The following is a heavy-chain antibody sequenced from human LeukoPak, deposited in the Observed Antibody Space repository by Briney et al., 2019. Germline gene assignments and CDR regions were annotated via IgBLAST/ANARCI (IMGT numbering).Heavy chain of an antibody. J-gene: IGHJ4*02. CDR3: AKDFWSGYYPNY. CDR1: GFTFSSYS. Sequence: GGSLRLSCAASGFTFSSYSMNWVRQAPGKGLEWVSVISGSGGSTYYADSVKGRFSISRDNSKNTLYLQMNSPRAEDTAVYYCAKDFWSGYYPNYWGQGTLVTVSS. CDR2: ISGSGGST. V-gene: IGHV3-23*01. D-gene: IGHD3-3*01.